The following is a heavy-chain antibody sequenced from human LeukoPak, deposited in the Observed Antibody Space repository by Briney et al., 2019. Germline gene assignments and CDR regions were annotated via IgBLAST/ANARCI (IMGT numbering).Heavy chain of an antibody. V-gene: IGHV1-69*06. Sequence: SVKVSCKASGGTFSSYAISWVRQAPGQGLEWMGGIIPIFGTANYAQKFQGRVTITADKSTSTAYMELSSLRSEDTAVYYCARAGGIVVLHDAFDIWGQGTMVTVSS. CDR3: ARAGGIVVLHDAFDI. CDR2: IIPIFGTA. J-gene: IGHJ3*02. CDR1: GGTFSSYA. D-gene: IGHD3-22*01.